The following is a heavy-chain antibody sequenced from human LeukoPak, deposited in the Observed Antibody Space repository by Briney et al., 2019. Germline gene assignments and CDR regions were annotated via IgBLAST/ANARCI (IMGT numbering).Heavy chain of an antibody. Sequence: PGGSLRLSCAASGFIFSNYWMHWVRQAPGEELVWVSRMNTDGSTINYADYVKGRFTISRDNAKNTLYLQMNILTTEDTAVYYCATAGKYRFDNWGQGILVTVSS. D-gene: IGHD6-19*01. CDR3: ATAGKYRFDN. J-gene: IGHJ5*02. V-gene: IGHV3-74*01. CDR1: GFIFSNYW. CDR2: MNTDGSTI.